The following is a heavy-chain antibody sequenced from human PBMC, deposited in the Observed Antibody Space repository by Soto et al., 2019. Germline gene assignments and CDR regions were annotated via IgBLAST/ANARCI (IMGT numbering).Heavy chain of an antibody. Sequence: GGSLRLSCVASGFSFTGHWISWVRQAPGKGLEWVADIKKDGGEKYYVDSVKGRFTISRDNAKNSVYLEMSSLRFEDTAVYYCVRSDTWSGYYIEAFDLWGQGTMVTVSS. CDR1: GFSFTGHW. J-gene: IGHJ3*01. CDR2: IKKDGGEK. CDR3: VRSDTWSGYYIEAFDL. D-gene: IGHD3-3*01. V-gene: IGHV3-7*01.